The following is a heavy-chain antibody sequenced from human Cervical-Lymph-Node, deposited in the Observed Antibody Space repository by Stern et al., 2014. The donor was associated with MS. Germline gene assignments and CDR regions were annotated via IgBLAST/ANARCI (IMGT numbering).Heavy chain of an antibody. CDR3: ARVDDCSGGTCFSTSWFDP. CDR2: IYQDGST. D-gene: IGHD2-15*01. V-gene: IGHV4-59*01. Sequence: QLQLQESGPGLVKPSETLSLTFTVSGGSFNNYYWSWIRQPPGKGLEWIGYIYQDGSTKYNPSLKSRVTISLHTSKKQFSLRLTSVTAADTAVYYCARVDDCSGGTCFSTSWFDPWGQGTLVTVSS. J-gene: IGHJ5*02. CDR1: GGSFNNYY.